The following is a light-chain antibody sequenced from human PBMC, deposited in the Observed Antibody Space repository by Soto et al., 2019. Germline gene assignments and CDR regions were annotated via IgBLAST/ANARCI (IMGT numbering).Light chain of an antibody. J-gene: IGKJ1*01. Sequence: EIVWTQSPGTLSLSPGERAPLSCRASPSVSSSYLAWSAQKPGQAPRLLIDGASSSATGIPDRFSGSGSGTDFTHTIRRLEPEDFAVDYCQHYGSPRTFGQGTKVDIK. CDR1: PSVSSSY. CDR3: QHYGSPRT. CDR2: GAS. V-gene: IGKV3-20*01.